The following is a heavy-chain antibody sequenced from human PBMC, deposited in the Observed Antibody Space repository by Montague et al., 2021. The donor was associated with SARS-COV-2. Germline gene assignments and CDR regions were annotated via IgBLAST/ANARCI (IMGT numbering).Heavy chain of an antibody. Sequence: SETLSLTCTVSGGSISSYYWSWIRQPPGKGLEWIGYIYYSGSTNYNPSLKSRVTISVDTSKNQFSLNLSSVTAADTAVYYCARVRGITVFGVVIISAFDFWGQGTMVTVSS. CDR1: GGSISSYY. D-gene: IGHD3-3*01. J-gene: IGHJ3*01. CDR2: IYYSGST. V-gene: IGHV4-59*01. CDR3: ARVRGITVFGVVIISAFDF.